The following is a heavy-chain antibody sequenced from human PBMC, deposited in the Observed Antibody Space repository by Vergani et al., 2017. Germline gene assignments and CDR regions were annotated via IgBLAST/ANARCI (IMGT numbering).Heavy chain of an antibody. CDR1: GFTFSDYY. Sequence: VQLVASGGGLVRPGGSLRLSCAASGFTFSDYYMSWIRQAPGKGLEWVSAISARYPSTYYADSVKGRFTISRDNSKNMLYLKMNSLRAEDTAVYYCARLSYDTTPYLQGGYDCWGQGTLVSVSS. V-gene: IGHV3-23*04. CDR2: ISARYPST. CDR3: ARLSYDTTPYLQGGYDC. D-gene: IGHD3-22*01. J-gene: IGHJ4*02.